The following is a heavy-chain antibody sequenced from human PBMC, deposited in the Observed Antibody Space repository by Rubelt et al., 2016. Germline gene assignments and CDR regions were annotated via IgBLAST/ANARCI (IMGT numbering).Heavy chain of an antibody. CDR1: GYTFTSYA. CDR2: INAGNGNT. D-gene: IGHD2-8*01. V-gene: IGHV1-3*01. Sequence: QVQFVQSGAEVKKPGASVKVSCKASGYTFTSYAMHWVRQAPGQRLEWMGWINAGNGNTKYSQKFQGRVTITRDTSASTADMELSSLRSEDTAVYYCARAQRIRLLMVYAPTFDYWGQGTLVTVSS. CDR3: ARAQRIRLLMVYAPTFDY. J-gene: IGHJ4*02.